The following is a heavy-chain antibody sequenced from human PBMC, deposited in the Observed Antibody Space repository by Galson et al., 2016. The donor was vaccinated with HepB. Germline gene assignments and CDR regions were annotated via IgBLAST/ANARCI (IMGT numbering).Heavy chain of an antibody. Sequence: SETLSLTCAVSGASISGRYWSWIRQPPGKGLEWIGYVHYSGTTNYNPSLKSRVSISVDTSKTHFSLRLTSLTAADTAVYYCARDGRAWVGLDVWGQGTTVTVSS. CDR1: GASISGRY. CDR2: VHYSGTT. CDR3: ARDGRAWVGLDV. J-gene: IGHJ6*02. D-gene: IGHD3/OR15-3a*01. V-gene: IGHV4-59*11.